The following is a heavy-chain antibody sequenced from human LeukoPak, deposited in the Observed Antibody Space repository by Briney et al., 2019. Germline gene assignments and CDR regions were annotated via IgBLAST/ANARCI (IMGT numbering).Heavy chain of an antibody. CDR3: AKDTSIAAAGKADY. Sequence: GGSLRLSCAASGFTFSSYAMHWVRQAPGKGLEWVSGISWNSGSIGYADSVKGRFTISRDNAKNSLYLQMNSLRAEDTALYYCAKDTSIAAAGKADYWGQGTLVTVSS. D-gene: IGHD6-13*01. CDR1: GFTFSSYA. J-gene: IGHJ4*02. CDR2: ISWNSGSI. V-gene: IGHV3-9*01.